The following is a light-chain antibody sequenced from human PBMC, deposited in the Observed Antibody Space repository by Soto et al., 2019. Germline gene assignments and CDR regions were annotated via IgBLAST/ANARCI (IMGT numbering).Light chain of an antibody. J-gene: IGKJ4*01. CDR2: KAS. Sequence: DIQMTQSPSTLSGSVGDRVTITCRASQTISSWLAWYQQKPGKAPKLLIYKASTLKSGVPSRFSGSGSGTEFTLTISSLQPDDFATYYCQQFDSIPLTVGGGTKLDSK. V-gene: IGKV1-5*03. CDR3: QQFDSIPLT. CDR1: QTISSW.